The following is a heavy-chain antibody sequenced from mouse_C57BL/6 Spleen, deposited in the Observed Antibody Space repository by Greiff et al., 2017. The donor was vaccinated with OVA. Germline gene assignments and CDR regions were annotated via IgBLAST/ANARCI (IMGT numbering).Heavy chain of an antibody. CDR2: IDPSDSYT. V-gene: IGHV1-50*01. J-gene: IGHJ3*01. Sequence: QVQLQQPGAELVKPGASVKLSCKASGYTFTSYWMKWVKQRPGQGLEWIGEIDPSDSYTNYNQKFKGKATLTVDTSSSTAYMQLSSLTSEDSAVYYCARRREYDYPFAYWGQGTLVTVSA. D-gene: IGHD2-4*01. CDR1: GYTFTSYW. CDR3: ARRREYDYPFAY.